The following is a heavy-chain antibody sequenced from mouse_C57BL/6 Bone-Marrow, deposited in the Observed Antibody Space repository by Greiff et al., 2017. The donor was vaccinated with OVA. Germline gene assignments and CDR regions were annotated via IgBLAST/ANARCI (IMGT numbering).Heavy chain of an antibody. J-gene: IGHJ2*01. V-gene: IGHV1-61*01. CDR3: ETDY. CDR2: IYPSDGET. CDR1: GYTFTSYW. Sequence: QVQLQQPGAELVRPGSSVKLSCKASGYTFTSYWMDWVQQRPGQGLEWIGNIYPSDGETHYNQKFKDKATFTVDKSSSTAYMQLSSLTSEDSAVYYGETDYWGQGTTPTVSS.